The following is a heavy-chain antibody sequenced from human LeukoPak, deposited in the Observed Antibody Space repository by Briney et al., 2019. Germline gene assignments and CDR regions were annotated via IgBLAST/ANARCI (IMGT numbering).Heavy chain of an antibody. Sequence: ASVKVSCKASGYTFTGYYVHWVRQAPGQGLEWMGRINPNSGGTNYEQKFQGRVTMTRDTSISTAYMELSRLRSDDTAVYYCASEGFYDSSGYYKDYWGQEPWSPSPQ. CDR3: ASEGFYDSSGYYKDY. CDR2: INPNSGGT. D-gene: IGHD3-22*01. V-gene: IGHV1-2*06. CDR1: GYTFTGYY. J-gene: IGHJ4*01.